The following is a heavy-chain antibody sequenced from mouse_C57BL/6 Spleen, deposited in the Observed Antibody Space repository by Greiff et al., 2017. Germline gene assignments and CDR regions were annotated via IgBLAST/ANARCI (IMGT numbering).Heavy chain of an antibody. CDR2: IRLKSDNYAT. V-gene: IGHV6-3*01. Sequence: EVKVEESGGGLVQPGGSMKLSCVASGFTFSNYWMNWVRQSPEKGLEWVAQIRLKSDNYATHYAESVKGRFTISRDDSKSSVYLQMNNLRAEDTGIYYCTANWDLYYFDYWGQGTTLTVSS. J-gene: IGHJ2*01. D-gene: IGHD4-1*01. CDR3: TANWDLYYFDY. CDR1: GFTFSNYW.